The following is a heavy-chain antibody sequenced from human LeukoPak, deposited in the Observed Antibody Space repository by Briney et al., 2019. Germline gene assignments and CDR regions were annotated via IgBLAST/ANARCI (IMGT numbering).Heavy chain of an antibody. J-gene: IGHJ4*02. CDR1: GFTFSNAW. D-gene: IGHD2-2*01. CDR3: TTGHIVVVPAAISGETTFDY. V-gene: IGHV3-15*01. Sequence: GGSLRLSCAASGFTFSNAWMSWVRQAPGKGLEWVGRIKSKTDGGTTDYAAPVKGRFTISRDDSKNTLYLQMNSLKTEDTAVYYCTTGHIVVVPAAISGETTFDYWGQGTLVTVSS. CDR2: IKSKTDGGTT.